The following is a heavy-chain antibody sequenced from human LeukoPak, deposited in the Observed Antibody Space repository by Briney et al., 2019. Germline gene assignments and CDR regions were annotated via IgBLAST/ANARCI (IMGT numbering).Heavy chain of an antibody. D-gene: IGHD1-26*01. CDR2: INWNGGST. V-gene: IGHV3-20*01. Sequence: PGGSLRLSRAASGFTFDDYGMSWVRQAPGKGLEWVSGINWNGGSTGHADSVKGRFTISRDNAKNSLYLQMNSLRAEDTALYHCARGVGADTEDAFDIWGQGTMVTVSS. J-gene: IGHJ3*02. CDR3: ARGVGADTEDAFDI. CDR1: GFTFDDYG.